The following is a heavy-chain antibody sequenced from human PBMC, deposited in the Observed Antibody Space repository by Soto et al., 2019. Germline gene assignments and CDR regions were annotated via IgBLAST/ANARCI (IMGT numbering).Heavy chain of an antibody. J-gene: IGHJ4*02. CDR2: IDTSGTKI. Sequence: QVQLVESGGDLVKPGGSLRLSCAASGYTFSDYYMSWIRQAPGKGLEWISYIDTSGTKIYYADSVKDRFNITRDNAKNSLYLEMNSLRDEDTAVYYCASHYDMWSGYLSPVDYWGQGTLVTVSS. CDR1: GYTFSDYY. CDR3: ASHYDMWSGYLSPVDY. D-gene: IGHD3-3*01. V-gene: IGHV3-11*01.